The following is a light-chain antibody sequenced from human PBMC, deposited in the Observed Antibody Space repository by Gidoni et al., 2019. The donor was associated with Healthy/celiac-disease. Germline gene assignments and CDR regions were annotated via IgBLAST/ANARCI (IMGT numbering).Light chain of an antibody. Sequence: EIQITQSPSPLSASVGDRVTTTCRASQSISSYLNWYQQKPGKAPKFLIYAASSFQSGVPSRFSGSGSGTDFTLTISSLQPEDFATYYCQQNYSTPHTFGGGTKVEIK. CDR2: AAS. V-gene: IGKV1-39*01. CDR3: QQNYSTPHT. J-gene: IGKJ4*01. CDR1: QSISSY.